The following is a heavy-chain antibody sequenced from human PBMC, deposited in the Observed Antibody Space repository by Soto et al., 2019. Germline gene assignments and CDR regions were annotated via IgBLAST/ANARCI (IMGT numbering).Heavy chain of an antibody. D-gene: IGHD6-6*01. CDR1: GYTFTSYD. Sequence: GASVKVSCKASGYTFTSYDINWVRQATGQGLEWMGWMNPNSGNTGYAQKFQGRVTMTRNTSISTAYMELSSLRSEDTAVYYCARRSIAARRGAFDIWGQGTVVTVSS. J-gene: IGHJ3*02. V-gene: IGHV1-8*01. CDR2: MNPNSGNT. CDR3: ARRSIAARRGAFDI.